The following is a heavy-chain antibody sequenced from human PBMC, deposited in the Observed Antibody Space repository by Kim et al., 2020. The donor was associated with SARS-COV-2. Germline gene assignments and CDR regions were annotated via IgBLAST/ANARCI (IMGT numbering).Heavy chain of an antibody. Sequence: SETLSLTCTVSGGSISSSSYYWGWIRQPPGNGLEWIGSLFYSGSTYYNPPLKSRVTISVDTSKNQFSLRLWSVTAADTAVYYCARCLTMMVVVIPGGWFDPWGQGTLVTVSS. D-gene: IGHD3-22*01. CDR1: GGSISSSSYY. V-gene: IGHV4-39*01. J-gene: IGHJ5*02. CDR2: LFYSGST. CDR3: ARCLTMMVVVIPGGWFDP.